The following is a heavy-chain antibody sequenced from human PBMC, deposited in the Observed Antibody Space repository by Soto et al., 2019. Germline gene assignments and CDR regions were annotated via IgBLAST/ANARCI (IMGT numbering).Heavy chain of an antibody. Sequence: GGSLRLSCAASGFTFSSYDMHWVRQATGKGLEWVSAIGTAGDTYYPGSVKGRFTISRENAKNSLYLQMNSLRAGDTAVYYGARESSGWFSYYYYGRDVWGQGTTVTVSS. J-gene: IGHJ6*02. CDR2: IGTAGDT. V-gene: IGHV3-13*01. CDR1: GFTFSSYD. D-gene: IGHD6-19*01. CDR3: ARESSGWFSYYYYGRDV.